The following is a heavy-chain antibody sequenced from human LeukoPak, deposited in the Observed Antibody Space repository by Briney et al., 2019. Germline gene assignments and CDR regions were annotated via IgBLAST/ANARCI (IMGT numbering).Heavy chain of an antibody. CDR1: GGSISSSSYY. J-gene: IGHJ4*02. V-gene: IGHV4-39*01. CDR2: IYYSGST. D-gene: IGHD3-22*01. Sequence: PSETLSLTCTVSGGSISSSSYYWGWIRQPPGKGLEWIGSIYYSGSTYYNPSLKSRVTISVDTSKNQFSLKLSSVTAADTAVYYCARQEPNYYDSSGYYLPLEYFDYWGQGTLVTVSS. CDR3: ARQEPNYYDSSGYYLPLEYFDY.